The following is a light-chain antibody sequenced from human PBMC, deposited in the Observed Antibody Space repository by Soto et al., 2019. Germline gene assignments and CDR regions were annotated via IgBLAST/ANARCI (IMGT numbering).Light chain of an antibody. CDR1: NIESKS. J-gene: IGLJ1*01. Sequence: SYELTQPPSVSVAPGQTATVTCGGNNIESKSVHWYQQKPGQAPVLVVYDDSDRPSAIPERFSGSNSGNTATLTISRVEAGDEADYYCQVWDKSSDHYVFGTGTKLTVL. CDR3: QVWDKSSDHYV. CDR2: DDS. V-gene: IGLV3-21*02.